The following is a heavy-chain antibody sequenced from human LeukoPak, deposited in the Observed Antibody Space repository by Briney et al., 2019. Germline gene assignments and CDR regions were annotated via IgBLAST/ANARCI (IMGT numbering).Heavy chain of an antibody. CDR2: ISGSGGSA. J-gene: IGHJ4*02. CDR1: GFTFSDYY. V-gene: IGHV3-23*01. CDR3: AKGSGYDSSGYYGLDY. Sequence: GGSLRLSCAASGFTFSDYYMSWVRQAPGKGLEWVSAISGSGGSAYYADSVKGRFTISRDNSKNTLYLQMNSLRAEDTAVYYCAKGSGYDSSGYYGLDYWGQGTLVTVSS. D-gene: IGHD3-22*01.